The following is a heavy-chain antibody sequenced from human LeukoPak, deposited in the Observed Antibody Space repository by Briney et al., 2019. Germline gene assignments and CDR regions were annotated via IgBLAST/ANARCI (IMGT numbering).Heavy chain of an antibody. J-gene: IGHJ4*02. CDR2: VSGADGTT. V-gene: IGHV3-23*01. CDR1: GFTFSAYG. CDR3: AREAH. Sequence: GGSLRLSCAASGFTFSAYGMSWVRQSPRKGLEWVSGVSGADGTTYYADSVKGRFTISRDNSKSTLYLQMNNLRAEDTAVYYCAREAHWGQGTLVTVSS.